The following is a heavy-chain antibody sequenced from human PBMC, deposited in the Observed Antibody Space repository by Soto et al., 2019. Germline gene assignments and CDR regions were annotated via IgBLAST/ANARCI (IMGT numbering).Heavy chain of an antibody. D-gene: IGHD6-19*01. V-gene: IGHV3-48*01. CDR2: ISSSSSTI. CDR3: ARDRSSGCPFDI. Sequence: EVQLVESGGGLVQPGGSLRLSCAASGFTFSSYSMNWVRQAPGKGLEWVSYISSSSSTIYYADSVKGRFTISRDNAKNSLYLQMNSLRAEDTAVYYCARDRSSGCPFDIWDQGTMVTVSS. CDR1: GFTFSSYS. J-gene: IGHJ3*02.